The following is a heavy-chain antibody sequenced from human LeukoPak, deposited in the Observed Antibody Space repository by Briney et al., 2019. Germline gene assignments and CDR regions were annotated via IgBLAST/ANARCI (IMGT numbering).Heavy chain of an antibody. CDR2: INHSGST. D-gene: IGHD6-13*01. CDR3: ARGRSYSSSRYLVY. J-gene: IGHJ4*02. V-gene: IGHV4-34*01. Sequence: SETLSLTCAVYGGSFSGYYWSWIRQPPGKGLEWIGEINHSGSTNYNPSLKSRVTISVDTSKNQFSLKLSSVTAADTAVYYCARGRSYSSSRYLVYWGQGTLVTVSS. CDR1: GGSFSGYY.